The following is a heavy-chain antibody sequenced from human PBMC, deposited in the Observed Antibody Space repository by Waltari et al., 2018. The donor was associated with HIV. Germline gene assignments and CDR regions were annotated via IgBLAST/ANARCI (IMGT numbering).Heavy chain of an antibody. V-gene: IGHV4-59*01. CDR2: IYYSGST. Sequence: QVQLQESGPGLVKPSETLSLTCTVSGGSISSYSWSWIRQPPGKGLEWIGYIYYSGSTNYNPSLKSRVTISVDTSKNQFSLKLSSVTAADTAVYYCATGRRQDYYYGMDVWGQGTTVTVSS. J-gene: IGHJ6*02. CDR3: ATGRRQDYYYGMDV. CDR1: GGSISSYS.